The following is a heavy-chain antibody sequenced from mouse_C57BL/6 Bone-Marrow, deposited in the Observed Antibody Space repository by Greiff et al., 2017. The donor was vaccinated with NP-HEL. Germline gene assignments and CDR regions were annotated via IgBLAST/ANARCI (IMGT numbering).Heavy chain of an antibody. CDR1: GFTFSNYW. CDR3: TAYYDYDTWFAY. CDR2: IRLKSDNYAT. D-gene: IGHD2-4*01. Sequence: EVHLVESGGGLVQPGGSMKLSCVASGFTFSNYWMNWVRQSPEKGLEWVAQIRLKSDNYATHYAESVKGRFTISRDDSKSSVYLQMNNLRAEDTGIYYGTAYYDYDTWFAYWGQGTLVTVSA. J-gene: IGHJ3*01. V-gene: IGHV6-3*01.